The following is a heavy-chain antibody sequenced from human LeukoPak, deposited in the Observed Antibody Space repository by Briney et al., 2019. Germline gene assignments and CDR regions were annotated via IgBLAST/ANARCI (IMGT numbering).Heavy chain of an antibody. CDR3: AKDYSSSGWYGLGDY. CDR2: ISGSGGST. D-gene: IGHD6-19*01. V-gene: IGHV3-23*01. J-gene: IGHJ4*02. CDR1: GFTFSSYA. Sequence: GGSLRLSCAASGFTFSSYAMSWVRQAPGKGLEWVSAISGSGGSTYYADSVKGRFTISRDNSKNTLYLQMNSLRAEDTAVYYCAKDYSSSGWYGLGDYWGQGTLVTVSS.